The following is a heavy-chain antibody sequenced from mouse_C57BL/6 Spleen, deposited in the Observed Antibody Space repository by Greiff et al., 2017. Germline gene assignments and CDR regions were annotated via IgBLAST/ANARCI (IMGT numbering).Heavy chain of an antibody. CDR3: WSDYDGGFDY. D-gene: IGHD2-4*01. Sequence: EVKLVESGGGLVKPGGSLKLSCAASGFTFSSYAMSWVRQTPEKRLEWVATISDGGSYTYYPDNVKGRFTISRDNAKNNLYLQMSHLKSEDTAMYYCWSDYDGGFDYWGQGTTLTVSS. CDR2: ISDGGSYT. J-gene: IGHJ2*01. CDR1: GFTFSSYA. V-gene: IGHV5-4*03.